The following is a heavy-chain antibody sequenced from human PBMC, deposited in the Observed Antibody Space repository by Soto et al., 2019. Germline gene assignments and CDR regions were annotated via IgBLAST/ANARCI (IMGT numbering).Heavy chain of an antibody. V-gene: IGHV3-30*02. Sequence: GGSLRLSCAASGFTFSSYGMHWVRQAPGKGLEWVAVIWYDGGNKYYADSVKGRFTISRDNSKNTLYLQMNSLRAEDTAVYYCAKDLWFGESLKYYFDYWGQGILVTVSS. J-gene: IGHJ4*02. D-gene: IGHD3-10*01. CDR3: AKDLWFGESLKYYFDY. CDR1: GFTFSSYG. CDR2: IWYDGGNK.